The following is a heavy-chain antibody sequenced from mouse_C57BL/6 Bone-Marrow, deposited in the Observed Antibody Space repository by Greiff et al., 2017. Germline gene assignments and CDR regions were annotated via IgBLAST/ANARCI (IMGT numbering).Heavy chain of an antibody. CDR2: IDPEDGDT. CDR3: ANRLGGVW. D-gene: IGHD3-3*01. CDR1: GFNIKDYY. Sequence: VQLQQSGAELVRPGASVKLSCTASGFNIKDYYMHWVKQRPEQGLEWIGRIDPEDGDTEYAPKFQGKATLPADTSSNPAYLQLSSRTGEDTAVYYCANRLGGVWGGQGTLVTVSA. J-gene: IGHJ3*01. V-gene: IGHV14-1*01.